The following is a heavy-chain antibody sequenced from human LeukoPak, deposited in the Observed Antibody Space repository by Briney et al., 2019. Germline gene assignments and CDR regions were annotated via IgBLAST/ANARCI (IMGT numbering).Heavy chain of an antibody. Sequence: SETLSLTCTVSGGSISSYYWSWIRQPPGKGLEWIGYIYYSGSTNYNPSLKSRVTISVDTSKNQFSLNLTSVTAADTALYYCARERAYAGTYSYFDYWGQGILVTVSS. V-gene: IGHV4-59*12. J-gene: IGHJ4*02. D-gene: IGHD1-26*01. CDR2: IYYSGST. CDR1: GGSISSYY. CDR3: ARERAYAGTYSYFDY.